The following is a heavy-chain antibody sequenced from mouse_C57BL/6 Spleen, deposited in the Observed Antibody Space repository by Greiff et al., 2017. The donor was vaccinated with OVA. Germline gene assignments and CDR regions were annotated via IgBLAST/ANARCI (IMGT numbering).Heavy chain of an antibody. V-gene: IGHV6-6*01. Sequence: EVKLVESGGGLVQPGGSMKLSCAASGFTFSDAWMDWVRQSPEKGLEWVAEIRNKANNHATYYAESVKGRFTISRDDSKSSVYLQMNSLRAEDTGMYYCTTNWDGAWFAYWGQGTLVTVSA. CDR2: IRNKANNHAT. CDR3: TTNWDGAWFAY. D-gene: IGHD4-1*01. J-gene: IGHJ3*01. CDR1: GFTFSDAW.